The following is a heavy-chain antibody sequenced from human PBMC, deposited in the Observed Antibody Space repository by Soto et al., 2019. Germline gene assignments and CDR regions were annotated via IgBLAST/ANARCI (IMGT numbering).Heavy chain of an antibody. J-gene: IGHJ6*03. D-gene: IGHD4-17*01. Sequence: GGSLRLSCTASGFTFGDYAMSWFRQAPGKGLEWVGFIRSKAYGGTTEYAASVKGRFTISRDDSKSIAYLQMNSLKTEDTAVYYCTRDSDYGDYTDYYYYYMDVWGKGTTVTVSS. CDR3: TRDSDYGDYTDYYYYYMDV. V-gene: IGHV3-49*03. CDR1: GFTFGDYA. CDR2: IRSKAYGGTT.